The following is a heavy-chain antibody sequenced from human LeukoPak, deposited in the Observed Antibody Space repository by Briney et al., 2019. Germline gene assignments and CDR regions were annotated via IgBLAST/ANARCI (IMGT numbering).Heavy chain of an antibody. J-gene: IGHJ4*02. CDR1: GGTFSSYA. Sequence: ASVKVSCKASGGTFSSYAISWVRQAPGQGLEWMGRIIPIFGTANYAQMFQGRVKITTDESTSTAYMELSSLRSEDTAVYYCARYSVHGDFDYWGQGTLVTVSS. V-gene: IGHV1-69*05. CDR2: IIPIFGTA. CDR3: ARYSVHGDFDY. D-gene: IGHD1-1*01.